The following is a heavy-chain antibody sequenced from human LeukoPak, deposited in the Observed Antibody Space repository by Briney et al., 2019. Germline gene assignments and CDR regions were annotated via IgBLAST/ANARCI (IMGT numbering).Heavy chain of an antibody. V-gene: IGHV3-21*01. CDR1: GFTFSSYS. J-gene: IGHJ3*02. CDR2: ISSSSSYI. CDR3: ARPEVYGDYGVNDAFDI. D-gene: IGHD4-17*01. Sequence: GGSLRLSCAASGFTFSSYSMNWVRQAPGKGLEWVSSISSSSSYIYYADSVKGRFTISRDNAKNSLYLQMNSLRAEDTAVYYCARPEVYGDYGVNDAFDIWGQGTVVTVSS.